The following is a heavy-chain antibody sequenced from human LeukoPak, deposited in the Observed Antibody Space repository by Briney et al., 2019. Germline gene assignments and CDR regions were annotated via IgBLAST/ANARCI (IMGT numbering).Heavy chain of an antibody. CDR3: AKDREGTTFDN. CDR1: GFTFSNYD. J-gene: IGHJ4*02. Sequence: GGSLRLSCAASGFTFSNYDMHWVRQAPGKGLEWVAVISYDGSNKYYADSVKGRFTISRDNSKNTAYLQMNSLRAEDTAVYYCAKDREGTTFDNWGQGTLVTVSS. CDR2: ISYDGSNK. V-gene: IGHV3-30*18. D-gene: IGHD1-7*01.